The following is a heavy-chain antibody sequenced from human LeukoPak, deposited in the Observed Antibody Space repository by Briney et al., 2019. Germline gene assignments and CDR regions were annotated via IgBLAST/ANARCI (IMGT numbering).Heavy chain of an antibody. CDR2: INPNSDGT. CDR3: AGGPGVYCSGGSCWVY. V-gene: IGHV1-2*02. Sequence: ASVKVSCKSSGYTFTVYYMHWVRQAPGQGLEWMGWINPNSDGTNYAQKFQGRVTMTRDTSISTAYMELSRLRSDDTAVYYCAGGPGVYCSGGSCWVYWGQGTLVTVSS. CDR1: GYTFTVYY. D-gene: IGHD2-15*01. J-gene: IGHJ4*02.